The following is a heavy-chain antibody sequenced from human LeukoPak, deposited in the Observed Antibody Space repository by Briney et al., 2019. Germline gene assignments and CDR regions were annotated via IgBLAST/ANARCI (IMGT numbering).Heavy chain of an antibody. V-gene: IGHV3-33*03. Sequence: GGSLRLSCAASGFTFSSHGMHWVRQAPGKGLEWVAVIWYDGSDKYYADSVKGRFTISRDNAKNTLYLQMNGLRAEDTAVYYCVSVGDYGDYANYFDYWGQGTLVTVSS. CDR2: IWYDGSDK. D-gene: IGHD4-17*01. CDR1: GFTFSSHG. J-gene: IGHJ4*02. CDR3: VSVGDYGDYANYFDY.